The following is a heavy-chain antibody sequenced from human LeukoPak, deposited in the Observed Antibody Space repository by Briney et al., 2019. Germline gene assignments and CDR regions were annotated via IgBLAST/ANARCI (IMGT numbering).Heavy chain of an antibody. V-gene: IGHV4-39*07. CDR1: GDFISSSRYH. Sequence: SETLSLTCIVSGDFISSSRYHWGWIRQPPGKGLEWIGSISYSGSTYYNPSLKSRVTISVDTSKNQFSLKLSSVTAADTAVYYCARLYCSGGSCYSRYYYYYYMDVWGKGTTVTVSS. CDR3: ARLYCSGGSCYSRYYYYYYMDV. D-gene: IGHD2-15*01. J-gene: IGHJ6*03. CDR2: ISYSGST.